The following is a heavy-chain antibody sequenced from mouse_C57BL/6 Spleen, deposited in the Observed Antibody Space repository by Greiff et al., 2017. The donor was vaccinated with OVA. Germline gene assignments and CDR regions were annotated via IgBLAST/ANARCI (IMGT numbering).Heavy chain of an antibody. CDR3: ARGGDYDYDHYAMDY. V-gene: IGHV5-16*01. CDR2: INYDGSST. J-gene: IGHJ4*01. CDR1: GFTFSDYY. Sequence: EVMLVESEGGLVQPGSSMKLSCTASGFTFSDYYMAWVRQVPEKGLEWVANINYDGSSTYYLDSLKSRFIISRDNAKNILYLQMSSLKSEDTATYYCARGGDYDYDHYAMDYWGQETSVTVSS. D-gene: IGHD2-4*01.